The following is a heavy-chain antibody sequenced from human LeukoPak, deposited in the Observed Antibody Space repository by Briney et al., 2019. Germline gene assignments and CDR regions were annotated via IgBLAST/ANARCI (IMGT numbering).Heavy chain of an antibody. Sequence: ASVKVSCKASGYTFTSYDINWGRQATGQGLEWMGWMNPNSGNTGYAQNFQGRVTMTRNTSISTAYMELSSLRSEDTAVYYCASRGHTDYGGNQYYYYYGMDVWGQGTTVTVSS. CDR3: ASRGHTDYGGNQYYYYYGMDV. V-gene: IGHV1-8*01. J-gene: IGHJ6*02. CDR2: MNPNSGNT. D-gene: IGHD4-23*01. CDR1: GYTFTSYD.